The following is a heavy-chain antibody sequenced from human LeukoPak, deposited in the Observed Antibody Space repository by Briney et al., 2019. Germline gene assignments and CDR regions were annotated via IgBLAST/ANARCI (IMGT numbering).Heavy chain of an antibody. V-gene: IGHV1-2*02. J-gene: IGHJ4*02. CDR3: ATPDCSGGSCYPAC. Sequence: GASVKVSCKASGYTFTAYYMHWVRLAPGQGLEWMGWINPNTGATNYAQIFQGRVTMTRDTSNSTAYMELHRLRSDDTAVYYCATPDCSGGSCYPACWGQGTLVTVSS. CDR1: GYTFTAYY. CDR2: INPNTGAT. D-gene: IGHD2-15*01.